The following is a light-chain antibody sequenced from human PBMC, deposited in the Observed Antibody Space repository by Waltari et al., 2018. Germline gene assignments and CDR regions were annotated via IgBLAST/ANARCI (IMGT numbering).Light chain of an antibody. V-gene: IGLV5-45*02. J-gene: IGLJ3*02. CDR2: YKSESDK. Sequence: QAVLTQPSSLSASPGASASLPCPLRSGINVANYRIRWYPPKPGGPPPHPLGSHPQQSKQPGSPPQYLLRYKSESDKRQGSGVPSRFSGSKDASANSGILLISGLQSEDEADYYCMIWHSSTWVFGGGTKLTVL. CDR1: SGINVANYR. CDR3: MIWHSSTWV.